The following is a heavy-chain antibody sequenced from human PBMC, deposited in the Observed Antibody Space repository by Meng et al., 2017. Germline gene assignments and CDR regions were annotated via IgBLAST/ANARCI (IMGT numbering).Heavy chain of an antibody. CDR1: GVTFNSYA. D-gene: IGHD5-18*01. V-gene: IGHV1-69*06. CDR3: ASDGYSYYLPFDY. J-gene: IGHJ4*02. Sequence: VQLGQVGARVKKPGSPVKVPCKASGVTFNSYAMSWVRQAPGQGLEWMGGINPIFGTANYAQKFQDRVTITGDKSTSTAYMELSSLRSEDTAVYYCASDGYSYYLPFDYWGQGTLVTVSS. CDR2: INPIFGTA.